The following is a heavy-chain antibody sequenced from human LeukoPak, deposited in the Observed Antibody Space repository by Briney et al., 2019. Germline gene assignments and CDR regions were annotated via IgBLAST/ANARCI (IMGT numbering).Heavy chain of an antibody. Sequence: GGSLRLSCAASGFTFSSYSMNWVRQAPGKGLEWVSSISSSSSYIYYADSVKGRFTISRDNAENSLYLQMNSLRAEDTAVYYCARGLMVYAYYFDYWGQGTLVTVSS. CDR3: ARGLMVYAYYFDY. V-gene: IGHV3-21*01. D-gene: IGHD2-8*01. CDR1: GFTFSSYS. J-gene: IGHJ4*02. CDR2: ISSSSSYI.